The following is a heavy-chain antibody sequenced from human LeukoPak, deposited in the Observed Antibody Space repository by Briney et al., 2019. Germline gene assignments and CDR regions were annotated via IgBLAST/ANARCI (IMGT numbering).Heavy chain of an antibody. CDR1: GGTFISYA. J-gene: IGHJ4*02. CDR3: ARSSSPTYHYDSPTGY. D-gene: IGHD3-22*01. Sequence: SVKVSCKASGGTFISYAISWVRQAPGQGLEWMGGIIHIFGTANYAQKFQGRVTITTDESTRTAYMELSSLRSEDTAVYYCARSSSPTYHYDSPTGYWGQGTLVTVSS. V-gene: IGHV1-69*05. CDR2: IIHIFGTA.